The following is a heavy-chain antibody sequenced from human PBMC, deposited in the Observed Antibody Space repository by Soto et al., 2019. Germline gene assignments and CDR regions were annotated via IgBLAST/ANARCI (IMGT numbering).Heavy chain of an antibody. Sequence: QVQLVESGGGLVKHGGSLRLSCAASGFTFSDYQMSWVRQAPGKGLEWGSYISSSGGTKYYADSVRGRFTNSRDKAKNSLYLQMSSLRAEDTAIYYCAREAMSDFDSYGDSGEYYYYYYMDVWGKGTTVTVSS. CDR2: ISSSGGTK. V-gene: IGHV3-11*01. D-gene: IGHD4-17*01. J-gene: IGHJ6*03. CDR3: AREAMSDFDSYGDSGEYYYYYYMDV. CDR1: GFTFSDYQ.